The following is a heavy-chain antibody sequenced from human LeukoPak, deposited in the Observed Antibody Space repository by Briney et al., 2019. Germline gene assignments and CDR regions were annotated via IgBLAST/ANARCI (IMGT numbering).Heavy chain of an antibody. CDR1: GFTFSGSA. D-gene: IGHD2-2*01. V-gene: IGHV3-73*01. Sequence: PGGSLRLSCAASGFTFSGSAMHWVRQASGKGLEWVGRIRSKANSYATAYAASVKGRFTISRDDSKNTAYLQMNSLKTGDTAVYYCTRHGGRSSTDYYYMDVWGKGTTVTVSS. CDR2: IRSKANSYAT. CDR3: TRHGGRSSTDYYYMDV. J-gene: IGHJ6*03.